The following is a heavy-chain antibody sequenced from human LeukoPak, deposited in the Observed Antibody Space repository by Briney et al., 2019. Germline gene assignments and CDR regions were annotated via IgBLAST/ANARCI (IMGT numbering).Heavy chain of an antibody. CDR2: MNPNSGNT. Sequence: ASVKVSCKASGYTFTSYDINWVRQATGQGFEWMGWMNPNSGNTGYAQKFQGRVTMTRNTSISTAYMELSSLRSEDTAVYYCARRRITIFGVVYYGMDVWGQGTTVTVSS. D-gene: IGHD3-3*01. CDR1: GYTFTSYD. CDR3: ARRRITIFGVVYYGMDV. J-gene: IGHJ6*02. V-gene: IGHV1-8*01.